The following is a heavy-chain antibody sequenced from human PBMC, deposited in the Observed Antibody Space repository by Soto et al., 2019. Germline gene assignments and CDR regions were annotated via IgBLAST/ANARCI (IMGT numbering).Heavy chain of an antibody. D-gene: IGHD1-20*01. Sequence: QIQLVQSGAEVKKPGASVKGSCKASGYSFTSYGISWVRQAPGQGLEWMGWISAYNGNTNYEQKFQGRVAMTTDTSTNTAYLELRTLRSDDAAVYYCARDPPITGSLRGTPLMAVWGQGTTVTVSS. CDR3: ARDPPITGSLRGTPLMAV. V-gene: IGHV1-18*04. J-gene: IGHJ6*02. CDR2: ISAYNGNT. CDR1: GYSFTSYG.